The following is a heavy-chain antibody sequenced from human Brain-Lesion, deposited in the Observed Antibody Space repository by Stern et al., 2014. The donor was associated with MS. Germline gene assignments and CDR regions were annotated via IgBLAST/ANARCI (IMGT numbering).Heavy chain of an antibody. D-gene: IGHD2-2*01. J-gene: IGHJ6*02. V-gene: IGHV4-61*02. CDR1: GGSISSGGYY. CDR2: IFNSGST. Sequence: VQLVESGPGLVKPSQTLSLSCTVSGGSISSGGYYWSWIRQPAGKGLEWIGRIFNSGSTSYNPSLTSRVTISIAPSKNQFSLRLNSMTAADTAVYYCARGRVVPGFQYYATDVWGQGTTVIVSS. CDR3: ARGRVVPGFQYYATDV.